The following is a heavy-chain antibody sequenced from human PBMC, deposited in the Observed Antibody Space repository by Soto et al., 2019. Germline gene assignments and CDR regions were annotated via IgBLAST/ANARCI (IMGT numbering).Heavy chain of an antibody. CDR3: AKDAIPYNGRDDAFDL. V-gene: IGHV3-23*01. CDR1: GYPFGDYA. CDR2: IGPTEAHAP. D-gene: IGHD2-2*02. J-gene: IGHJ3*01. Sequence: GGSLRLSCVASGYPFGDYAMRWVRQAPGKGLEWFSAIGPTEAHAPAYAASVKGRFTISRDNSRNILYLQMTNLRAEDTGVYYCAKDAIPYNGRDDAFDLWGQGTMVTV.